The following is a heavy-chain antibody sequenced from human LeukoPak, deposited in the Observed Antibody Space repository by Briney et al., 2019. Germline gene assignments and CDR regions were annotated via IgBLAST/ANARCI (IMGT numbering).Heavy chain of an antibody. CDR2: IRYDGSNE. J-gene: IGHJ4*02. CDR3: ARETGYCSSTSCFYYFDY. CDR1: GFSFNTYG. Sequence: GGSLRLSCAASGFSFNTYGIHWVRQAPGKGLEWVAFIRYDGSNEYYADSVKGRLTISRDNSKNTLYLQMNSLRAEDTAVYYCARETGYCSSTSCFYYFDYWGQGTLVTVSS. V-gene: IGHV3-30*02. D-gene: IGHD2-2*01.